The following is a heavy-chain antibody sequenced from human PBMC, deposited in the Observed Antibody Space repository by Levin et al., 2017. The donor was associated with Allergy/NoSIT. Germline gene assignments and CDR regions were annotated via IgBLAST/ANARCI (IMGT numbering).Heavy chain of an antibody. J-gene: IGHJ4*02. V-gene: IGHV3-21*01. D-gene: IGHD2-15*01. CDR1: GFTFSSYS. Sequence: LSLTCAASGFTFSSYSMNWVRQAPGKGLEWVSSISSSSSYIYYADSVKGRFIISRDNAKKSLYLQMNSLRAEDAAVYYCVRAYCSSGSCSPPYWGQGTLVIVSS. CDR2: ISSSSSYI. CDR3: VRAYCSSGSCSPPY.